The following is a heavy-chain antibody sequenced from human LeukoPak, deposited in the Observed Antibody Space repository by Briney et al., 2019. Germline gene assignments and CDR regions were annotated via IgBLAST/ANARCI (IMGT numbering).Heavy chain of an antibody. CDR1: YDSITPYY. Sequence: SETLSLTCSVSYDSITPYYWSWIRQPAGKGLEWIGRIYSSGDTNYNPSLKSRVTMSIDTSKNQFSLRLTSVTAADTAVCYCARGLGLRYFDWLLSTYFDYWGQGTLVTVSS. CDR3: ARGLGLRYFDWLLSTYFDY. D-gene: IGHD3-9*01. J-gene: IGHJ4*02. CDR2: IYSSGDT. V-gene: IGHV4-4*07.